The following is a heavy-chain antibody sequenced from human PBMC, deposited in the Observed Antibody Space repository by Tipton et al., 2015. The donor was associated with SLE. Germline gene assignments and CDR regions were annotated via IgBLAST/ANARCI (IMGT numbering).Heavy chain of an antibody. CDR2: IYSGGST. Sequence: SLRLSCAASGFTFSTYAISWVRQAPGKGLEWVSVIYSGGSTYYADSVKGRFTISRDNSKNTLYLQMNSLRAEDTAVYYCAREDMITFGGVIVDWGQGTLVTVSS. J-gene: IGHJ4*02. CDR1: GFTFSTYA. V-gene: IGHV3-66*02. D-gene: IGHD3-16*02. CDR3: AREDMITFGGVIVD.